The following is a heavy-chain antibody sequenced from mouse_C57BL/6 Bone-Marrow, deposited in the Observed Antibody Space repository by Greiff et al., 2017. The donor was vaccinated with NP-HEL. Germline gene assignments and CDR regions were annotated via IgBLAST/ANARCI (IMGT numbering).Heavy chain of an antibody. V-gene: IGHV1-50*01. CDR3: ARSAWLTGTYDGYYVDY. J-gene: IGHJ2*01. Sequence: VQLQQPGAELVKPGASVKLSCKASGYTFTSYWMQWVKQRPGQGLEWIGEIDPSDSYTNYNHKFKGKATLTVDTSSSTAYLQLSSLTSEDSAVYYCARSAWLTGTYDGYYVDYWGQGTTLTVSS. CDR1: GYTFTSYW. CDR2: IDPSDSYT. D-gene: IGHD4-1*01.